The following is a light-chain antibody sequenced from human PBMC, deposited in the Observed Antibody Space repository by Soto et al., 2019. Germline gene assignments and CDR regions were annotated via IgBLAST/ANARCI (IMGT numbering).Light chain of an antibody. J-gene: IGKJ4*01. CDR3: QQLNFYPLT. Sequence: DIQLTQSPSFLSASVGDRVTITCRASQGISSYLAWYQQKPGKAPKLLIYAASTLQSEVPSRFSGSGSGTEFTLTISSLQPEDCATYFCQQLNFYPLTFGGGTKVEIK. V-gene: IGKV1-9*01. CDR2: AAS. CDR1: QGISSY.